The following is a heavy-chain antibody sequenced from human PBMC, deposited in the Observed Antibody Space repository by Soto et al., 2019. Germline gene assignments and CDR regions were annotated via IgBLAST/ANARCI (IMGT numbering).Heavy chain of an antibody. V-gene: IGHV3-15*01. CDR2: VKSKSYGGTT. Sequence: GGSLRLSCAASGSTFSNAWMSWVRQAPGKGLEWVGRVKSKSYGGTTDYAASVKGRFTISRDDSKNTLYLQMNSLKTEDTAVYYCTTLGFDPWGQGTLVTGS. CDR1: GSTFSNAW. CDR3: TTLGFDP. J-gene: IGHJ5*02.